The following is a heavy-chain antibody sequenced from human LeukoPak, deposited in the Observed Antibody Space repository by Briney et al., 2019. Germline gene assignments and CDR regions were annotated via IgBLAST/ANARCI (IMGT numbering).Heavy chain of an antibody. Sequence: ASVKVSCKASGYTFTSYYMHWVRQAPGRGLEWMGIINPSGGSTSYAQKFQGRVTMTRDPSTSTVYMELSSLRSEDTAVYYCARDPGGSVILGYWGQGTLVTVSS. CDR1: GYTFTSYY. D-gene: IGHD3-16*01. CDR3: ARDPGGSVILGY. CDR2: INPSGGST. J-gene: IGHJ4*02. V-gene: IGHV1-46*03.